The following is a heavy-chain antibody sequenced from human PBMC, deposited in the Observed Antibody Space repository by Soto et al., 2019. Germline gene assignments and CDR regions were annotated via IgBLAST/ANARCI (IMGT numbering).Heavy chain of an antibody. D-gene: IGHD3-16*01. CDR1: GFTFDGYA. CDR3: AKDHWGSY. CDR2: ISTSGGNT. Sequence: PGGYLRLSCAASGFTFDGYAMSWVRQAPGKGLEWVSAISTSGGNTFYAVSVKGRFTITRDNSKDTLYLQMNSLRTEDTAVYYCAKDHWGSYSGQG. V-gene: IGHV3-23*01. J-gene: IGHJ4*02.